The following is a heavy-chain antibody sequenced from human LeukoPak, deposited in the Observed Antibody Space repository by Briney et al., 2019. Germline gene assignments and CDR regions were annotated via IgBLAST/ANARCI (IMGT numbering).Heavy chain of an antibody. Sequence: PGGSLRLSCAASGFTFSSYNMNWVRQAPGKGLEWVSSISWNSGTIGYADSVKGRFTISRDNAKNSLYLQMNSLRPEDTALYYCAKDVDSTWGSIDYWGQGILVTVSS. D-gene: IGHD3-16*01. CDR3: AKDVDSTWGSIDY. CDR2: ISWNSGTI. V-gene: IGHV3-9*01. J-gene: IGHJ4*02. CDR1: GFTFSSYN.